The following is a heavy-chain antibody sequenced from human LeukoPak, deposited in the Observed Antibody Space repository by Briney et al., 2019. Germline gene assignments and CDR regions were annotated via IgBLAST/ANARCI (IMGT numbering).Heavy chain of an antibody. CDR1: GYTFTSYD. V-gene: IGHV1-8*01. CDR2: MNPNSGNT. J-gene: IGHJ3*02. Sequence: ASMKVSCKASGYTFTSYDINWVRQATGQGLEWMGWMNPNSGNTGYAQKFQGRVTMTRNTSISTAYMELSSLRSEHTAVYYCASTTVTTWNDAFDIWGQGTMVTVSS. D-gene: IGHD4-17*01. CDR3: ASTTVTTWNDAFDI.